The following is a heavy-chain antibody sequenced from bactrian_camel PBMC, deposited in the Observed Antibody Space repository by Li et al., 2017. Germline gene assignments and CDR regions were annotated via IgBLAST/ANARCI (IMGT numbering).Heavy chain of an antibody. CDR2: IDSDGET. D-gene: IGHD7*01. CDR1: DFSRYY. CDR3: VAAPRYSTSCVEPLRTVWNY. J-gene: IGHJ4*01. V-gene: IGHV3S53*01. Sequence: VQLVESGGGSVEAGESLRLSCVGSDFSRYYMAWFRQAPGKEREGVASIDSDGETTYADSVKGRFTISRDNAKNSVYLQMTSVKLEDTAIYYCVAAPRYSTSCVEPLRTVWNYWGQGTQVTVS.